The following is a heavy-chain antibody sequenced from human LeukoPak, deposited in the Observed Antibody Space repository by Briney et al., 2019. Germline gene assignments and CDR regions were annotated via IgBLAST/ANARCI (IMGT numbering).Heavy chain of an antibody. Sequence: PSETLSLTCTVSGGSISSYYWSWIRQPPGKGLEWIGYIYYSGSTNYNPSLKSRVTISVDTSKNQFSLKLSSVTAADTAVYYCARGDVEFFDYWGQGTLVTVSS. J-gene: IGHJ4*02. CDR1: GGSISSYY. CDR3: ARGDVEFFDY. CDR2: IYYSGST. V-gene: IGHV4-59*01.